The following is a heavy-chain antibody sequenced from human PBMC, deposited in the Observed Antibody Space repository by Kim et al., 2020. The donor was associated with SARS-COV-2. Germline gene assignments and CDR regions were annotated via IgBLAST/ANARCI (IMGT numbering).Heavy chain of an antibody. CDR1: GFTVSSNY. V-gene: IGHV3-66*02. CDR2: IYSGGST. Sequence: GGSLRLSCAASGFTVSSNYMSWVRQAPGKGLEWVSVIYSGGSTYYADSVKGRFTISRDNSKNTLYLQMNSLRAEDTAVYYCARDVTESWYYDILTGTHYGMDVWGQGTTVTVSS. D-gene: IGHD3-9*01. J-gene: IGHJ6*02. CDR3: ARDVTESWYYDILTGTHYGMDV.